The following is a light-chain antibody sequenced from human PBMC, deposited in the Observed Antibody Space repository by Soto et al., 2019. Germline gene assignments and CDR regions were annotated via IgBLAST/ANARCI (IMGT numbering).Light chain of an antibody. CDR1: NNDIGGFPY. CDR3: SSYTDSSNYV. CDR2: QVT. Sequence: QSALTQPRSVSGSPGQSVTISCTGTNNDIGGFPYVSWYQQQPGKAPKLMIYQVTNRPSGVSNRFSGSRSGNTASLTISGLQAEDEADYYCSSYTDSSNYVFGTGTKVTVL. V-gene: IGLV2-14*01. J-gene: IGLJ1*01.